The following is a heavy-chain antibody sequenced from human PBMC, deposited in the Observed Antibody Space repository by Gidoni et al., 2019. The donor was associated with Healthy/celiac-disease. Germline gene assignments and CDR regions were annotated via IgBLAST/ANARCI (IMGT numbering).Heavy chain of an antibody. D-gene: IGHD2-8*01. J-gene: IGHJ3*02. CDR2: MSYDGSNK. CDR3: AREMWDGGCTNGVCHTDAFDI. CDR1: GFTFSSYA. V-gene: IGHV3-30-3*01. Sequence: QVQLVESGGAVVQPGRSLRLSCAASGFTFSSYAMHWVRQAPGKGLDWVAVMSYDGSNKYYADSVKGRFTISRDNSKNTLYLQMNSLRAEDTAVYYCAREMWDGGCTNGVCHTDAFDIWGQGTMVTVSS.